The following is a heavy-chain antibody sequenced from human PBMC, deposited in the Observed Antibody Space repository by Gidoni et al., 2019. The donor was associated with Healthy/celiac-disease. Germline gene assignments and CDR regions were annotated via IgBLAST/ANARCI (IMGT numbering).Heavy chain of an antibody. D-gene: IGHD4-4*01. Sequence: QVQLVEYGGGLVKPGGSLRLSCAASGFTFGDYYMSWIRQAPGQGLEWVSYISSSGSTIYDADSVKGRFTISRDNAKNSLYLQMNSLRAEDTAVYYCARDEVGSNYGQYGMDVWGQGTTVTVSS. V-gene: IGHV3-11*01. CDR2: ISSSGSTI. CDR1: GFTFGDYY. J-gene: IGHJ6*02. CDR3: ARDEVGSNYGQYGMDV.